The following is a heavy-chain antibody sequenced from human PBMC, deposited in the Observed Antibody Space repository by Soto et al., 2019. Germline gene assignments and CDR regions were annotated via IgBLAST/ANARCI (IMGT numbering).Heavy chain of an antibody. CDR3: ARETPNAIVPGYSKMYMDS. CDR1: GFSFGDFY. D-gene: IGHD2-2*03. V-gene: IGHV3-11*01. J-gene: IGHJ4*02. Sequence: VQLMEAGGGLVRPGGSLRLSCAASGFSFGDFYMNWVRLAPGRGLEWVSFISSSSITTYYADSVRGRFTTSRDNAQKTLYLHMNNLRADDTAVYFCARETPNAIVPGYSKMYMDSWGPGTQVTV. CDR2: ISSSSITT.